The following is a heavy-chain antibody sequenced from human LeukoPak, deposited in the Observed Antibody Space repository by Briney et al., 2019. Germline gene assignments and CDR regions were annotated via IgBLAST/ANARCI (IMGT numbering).Heavy chain of an antibody. J-gene: IGHJ3*02. V-gene: IGHV1-2*02. CDR3: AREEYTRKHAFDI. Sequence: ASVKVSCKASGYTFTGYYMHWVRQAPGQGLEWMGWINPNSGGTNYAQKFQGRVTMTRDTSTSTVYMELSSLRSEDTAVYYCAREEYTRKHAFDIWGQGTMVTVSS. CDR1: GYTFTGYY. D-gene: IGHD1-1*01. CDR2: INPNSGGT.